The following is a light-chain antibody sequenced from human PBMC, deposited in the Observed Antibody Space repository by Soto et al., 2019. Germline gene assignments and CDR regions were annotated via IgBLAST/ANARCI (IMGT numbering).Light chain of an antibody. V-gene: IGKV1-5*01. CDR1: QGITKW. J-gene: IGKJ1*01. Sequence: DIQMTQSPSTLSASVGDRVTITCRASQGITKWLAWYQQKPGKAPKVLIYDASTLESGVPSRFSGSGSDIEFTLTISSLQPEDFATYYCQQYHSYAWAFGQGTKVEIK. CDR3: QQYHSYAWA. CDR2: DAS.